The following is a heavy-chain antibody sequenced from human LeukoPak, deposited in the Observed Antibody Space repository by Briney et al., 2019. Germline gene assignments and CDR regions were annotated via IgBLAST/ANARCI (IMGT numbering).Heavy chain of an antibody. Sequence: GGSLRLSCAASGFTFKDYWMHWVRQAPGKGLMWVSRINTDGSNTHYADSVKGRFTISRDNAKNTLYLQMNGLSVEDTAVYYCVVWGEDRSGHRFDFWGQGTLVTVSS. CDR1: GFTFKDYW. J-gene: IGHJ4*02. CDR3: VVWGEDRSGHRFDF. CDR2: INTDGSNT. V-gene: IGHV3-74*01. D-gene: IGHD3-22*01.